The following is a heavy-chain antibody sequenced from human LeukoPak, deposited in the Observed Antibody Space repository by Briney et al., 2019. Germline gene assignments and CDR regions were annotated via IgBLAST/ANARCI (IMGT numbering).Heavy chain of an antibody. CDR2: ISSSSSYI. D-gene: IGHD3-10*01. V-gene: IGHV3-21*01. CDR1: GFTFSSYS. J-gene: IGHJ4*02. CDR3: ARDKQLWFGEYYFDY. Sequence: PGGSLRLSCAASGFTFSSYSMNWVRQAPGKGLEWVSSISSSSSYIYYADSVKGRFTISRDNAKNSLYLQMNSLRAEDTAVYYCARDKQLWFGEYYFDYWGQGTLVTVSS.